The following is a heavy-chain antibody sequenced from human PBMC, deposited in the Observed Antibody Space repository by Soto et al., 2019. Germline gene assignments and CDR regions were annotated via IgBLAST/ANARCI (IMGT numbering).Heavy chain of an antibody. CDR2: IWYDGSNK. CDR3: ARGNYLGAFDI. Sequence: GGSLRLSCAASGFTFGSYGMHWVGQAPGKGLEWVAVIWYDGSNKYYADSVKGRFTISRDNSKNTLYLQMNSPRAEDTAVYYCARGNYLGAFDIWGQGTMVTVSS. CDR1: GFTFGSYG. J-gene: IGHJ3*02. D-gene: IGHD3-10*01. V-gene: IGHV3-33*01.